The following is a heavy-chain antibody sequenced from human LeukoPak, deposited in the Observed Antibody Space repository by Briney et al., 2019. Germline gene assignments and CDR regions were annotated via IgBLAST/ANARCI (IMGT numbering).Heavy chain of an antibody. Sequence: PSGTLSLTCAVSGGSISSSNWWSWVRQPPGKGLEWIGSIYYSGSTYYNPSLKSRVTISVDTSKNQFSLKLSSVTAADTAVYYCASSGYCSSTSCSPHDYWGQGTLVTVSS. CDR1: GGSISSSNW. CDR2: IYYSGST. V-gene: IGHV4-4*02. CDR3: ASSGYCSSTSCSPHDY. J-gene: IGHJ4*02. D-gene: IGHD2-2*01.